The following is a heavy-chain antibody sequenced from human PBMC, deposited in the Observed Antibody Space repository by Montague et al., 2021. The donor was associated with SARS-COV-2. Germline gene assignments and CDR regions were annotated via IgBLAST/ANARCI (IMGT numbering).Heavy chain of an antibody. CDR2: IYNSGST. CDR3: ARVGRGSSWYEVAFDI. Sequence: SATLSLTCTVSGGSIGRYSWTWIRQPPGKGLEWIGYIYNSGSTNYNPSLTSRVTISVDTSKNQFSLKLSSVAAADTAVYYCARVGRGSSWYEVAFDIWGQGTMVTVSS. CDR1: GGSIGRYS. J-gene: IGHJ3*02. V-gene: IGHV4-59*01. D-gene: IGHD6-13*01.